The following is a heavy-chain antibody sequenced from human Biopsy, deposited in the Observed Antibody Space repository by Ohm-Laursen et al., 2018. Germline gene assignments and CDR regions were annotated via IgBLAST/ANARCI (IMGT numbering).Heavy chain of an antibody. CDR2: VYISGGT. Sequence: SDTLSLTCTVSGGSINSHHWSWIRQPAGKGLEWIGRVYISGGTTYNPSLKSRVTMSLDTSKNQFSLRLRSVTAADTAVYYCARISITRLLDYWGQGTLVTVSS. J-gene: IGHJ4*02. CDR1: GGSINSHH. CDR3: ARISITRLLDY. V-gene: IGHV4-4*07. D-gene: IGHD3-3*01.